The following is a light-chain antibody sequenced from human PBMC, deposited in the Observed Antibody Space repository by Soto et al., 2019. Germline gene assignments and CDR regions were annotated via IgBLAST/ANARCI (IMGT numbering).Light chain of an antibody. Sequence: DIQMTQSPSSLSASVGDRVTITCRAGQSISTYLNWYQQKSGKAPRLLISAASSLESGVPLRFSGSGSGTVFTLTISSLQPEDSSTYYCQQSYTAPITFGQGTRLEIK. V-gene: IGKV1-39*01. J-gene: IGKJ5*01. CDR1: QSISTY. CDR3: QQSYTAPIT. CDR2: AAS.